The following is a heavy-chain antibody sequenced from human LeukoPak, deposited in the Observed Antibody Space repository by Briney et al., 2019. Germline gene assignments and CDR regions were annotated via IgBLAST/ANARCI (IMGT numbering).Heavy chain of an antibody. CDR3: ASLYEIVRN. J-gene: IGHJ4*02. CDR1: GGSITSSSYY. V-gene: IGHV4-39*01. CDR2: IYYSGST. D-gene: IGHD3-16*02. Sequence: SETLSPTCTVSGGSITSSSYYWGWIRQPPGKGLEWIGSIYYSGSTYYNPSLKSRVTISVDTSKKQFSLKLSSVTAADTAVYYCASLYEIVRNWGQGTLVTVSS.